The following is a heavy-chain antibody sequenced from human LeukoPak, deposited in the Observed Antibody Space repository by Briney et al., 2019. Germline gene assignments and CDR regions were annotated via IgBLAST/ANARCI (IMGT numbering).Heavy chain of an antibody. CDR3: ARLTGTYLIDY. CDR1: GFTFSSYG. V-gene: IGHV3-30*03. D-gene: IGHD3-10*01. Sequence: GGSLRLSCAASGFTFSSYGMHWVRQAPGKGLEWVAVISYDGSNKYYADSVKGRFTISRDNSKNTLYLQMNSLRAEDTAVYYCARLTGTYLIDYWGQGTLVTVSS. CDR2: ISYDGSNK. J-gene: IGHJ4*02.